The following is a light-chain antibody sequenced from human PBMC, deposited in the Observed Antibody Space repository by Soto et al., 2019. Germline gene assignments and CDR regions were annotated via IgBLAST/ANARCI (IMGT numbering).Light chain of an antibody. V-gene: IGKV1-12*01. J-gene: IGKJ1*01. CDR1: RDIGDR. CDR2: TAS. CDR3: LQASTFPRT. Sequence: DIPMTQSPSSVSASVGDRVTITCRASRDIGDRLAWFRHKPGKAPQLLIQTASTLVRETPSRFSGSGSGTDFLLTINNLQPEDFATYYSLQASTFPRTFGQGTKVDI.